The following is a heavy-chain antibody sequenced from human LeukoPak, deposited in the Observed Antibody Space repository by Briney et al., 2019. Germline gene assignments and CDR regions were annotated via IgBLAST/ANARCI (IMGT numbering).Heavy chain of an antibody. J-gene: IGHJ5*02. CDR3: ARVATGSYDWFDP. D-gene: IGHD3-10*01. CDR2: INSDGSTT. V-gene: IGHV3-74*01. Sequence: GGSLRLSCAAPGFTLNGYWMHWVRQAPGKGLVWVSRINSDGSTTSYADSVKGRFTISRGNSKNTLYLQMNSLRAEDTAVYFCARVATGSYDWFDPWGQGTLVTVSS. CDR1: GFTLNGYW.